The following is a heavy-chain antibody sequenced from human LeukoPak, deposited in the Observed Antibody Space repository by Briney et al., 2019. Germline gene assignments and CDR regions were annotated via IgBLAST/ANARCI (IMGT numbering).Heavy chain of an antibody. V-gene: IGHV3-30-3*01. J-gene: IGHJ4*02. CDR2: ISYDGSNK. CDR3: ARDRGIAVAGELDY. Sequence: PGRSLRLSCAASGFTFSIYAMHWVRQAPGKGLEWVAVISYDGSNKYYADSVKGRFTISRDNSKNTLYLQMNSLRAEDTAVYYCARDRGIAVAGELDYWGQGTLVTVSS. D-gene: IGHD6-19*01. CDR1: GFTFSIYA.